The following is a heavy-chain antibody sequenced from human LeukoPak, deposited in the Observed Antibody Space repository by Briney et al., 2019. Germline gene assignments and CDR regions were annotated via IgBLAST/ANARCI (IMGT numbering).Heavy chain of an antibody. D-gene: IGHD3-22*01. V-gene: IGHV3-48*03. CDR3: ARASGRGYYDY. CDR1: GFTFSSYE. J-gene: IGHJ4*02. Sequence: TGGSLRLSCAASGFTFSSYEMNWVRQAPGKGLEWVSYISSSGSTIYYADSVKGRFTISRDNAKNTLYLQMNSLRAEDTAVYYCARASGRGYYDYWGQGTLVTVSS. CDR2: ISSSGSTI.